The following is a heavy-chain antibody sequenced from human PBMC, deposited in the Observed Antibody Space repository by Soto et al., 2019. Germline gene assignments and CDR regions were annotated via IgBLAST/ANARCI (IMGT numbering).Heavy chain of an antibody. Sequence: ASVKVSCKASGGTFSSYAISWVRQAPGQGLEWMGGIIPIFGTANYAQKLQGRVTITADESTSTAYMELSSLRSEDTAVYYCARGREYYYDSSGSHYYYGMDVWGQGTTVTVSS. J-gene: IGHJ6*02. CDR3: ARGREYYYDSSGSHYYYGMDV. V-gene: IGHV1-69*13. CDR1: GGTFSSYA. D-gene: IGHD3-22*01. CDR2: IIPIFGTA.